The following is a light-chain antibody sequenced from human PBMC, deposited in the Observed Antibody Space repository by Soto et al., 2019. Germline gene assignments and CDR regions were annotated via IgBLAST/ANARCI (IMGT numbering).Light chain of an antibody. CDR3: QHYNSFSRT. J-gene: IGKJ1*01. V-gene: IGKV1-5*03. Sequence: DIQMTQSPSTLPASVGDRVAITCRASDNIAPWVAWYQQKPGKAPKLLTYKAANLADEVPSRFAGSGSGTDFTLTITRLQPDDFATYYCQHYNSFSRTFGQGTKVDIK. CDR2: KAA. CDR1: DNIAPW.